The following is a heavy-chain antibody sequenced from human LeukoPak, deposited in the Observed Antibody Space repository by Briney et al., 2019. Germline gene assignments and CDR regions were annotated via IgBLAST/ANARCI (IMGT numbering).Heavy chain of an antibody. CDR2: INHSGST. CDR3: ARGRDSSGWYYYYYYYGMDV. CDR1: GGSFSGYY. J-gene: IGHJ6*02. D-gene: IGHD6-19*01. V-gene: IGHV4-34*01. Sequence: SETLSLTCAVYGGSFSGYYWSWIRQPPGKGLEWIGEINHSGSTNYNPSLKSRVIISVDTSKNQFSLKLSSVTAADTAVYYCARGRDSSGWYYYYYYYGMDVWGQGTTVTVSS.